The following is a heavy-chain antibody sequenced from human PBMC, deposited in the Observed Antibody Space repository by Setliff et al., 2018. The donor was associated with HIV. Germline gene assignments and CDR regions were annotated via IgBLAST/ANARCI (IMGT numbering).Heavy chain of an antibody. V-gene: IGHV1-18*01. CDR2: ISPYNGDT. CDR3: ARIGPDYDILTGYRDYYYMDV. CDR1: GGTVNSQS. D-gene: IGHD3-9*01. Sequence: GASVKVSCKASGGTVNSQSISWVRQAPGQGLEWMGWISPYNGDTYYDEKFQGRVTMTTDTSTSTASMELTSLRSDDTAMYYCARIGPDYDILTGYRDYYYMDVWGKGTTVTVSS. J-gene: IGHJ6*03.